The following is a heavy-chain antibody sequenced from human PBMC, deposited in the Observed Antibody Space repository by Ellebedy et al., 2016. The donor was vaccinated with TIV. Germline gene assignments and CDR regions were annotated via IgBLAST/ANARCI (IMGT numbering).Heavy chain of an antibody. J-gene: IGHJ6*02. CDR3: AAAHYYFYGKDV. D-gene: IGHD2-15*01. CDR2: ISGSASTW. Sequence: GESLKISCAASGFTFSSHEMSLVHQAPGKGLEWVSHISGSASTWYYADSVKGRFTISRDNAKNSLYLQMNSLRAEDTAVYYCAAAHYYFYGKDVWGQGTRVTVSS. V-gene: IGHV3-48*03. CDR1: GFTFSSHE.